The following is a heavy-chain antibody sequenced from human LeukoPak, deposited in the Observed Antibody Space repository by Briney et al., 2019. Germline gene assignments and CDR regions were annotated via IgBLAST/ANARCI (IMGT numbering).Heavy chain of an antibody. J-gene: IGHJ4*02. CDR1: GFTFSSYA. V-gene: IGHV3-23*01. D-gene: IGHD3-9*01. CDR2: ISGSGGST. Sequence: GGSLRLSCAASGFTFSSYAMSWVRQAPGKGLEGVSAISGSGGSTYYADSVKRRFTISRDNSKNTLYLQMNSLRAEDTAVYYCAKDFGDYDILTGLFDYWGQGTLVTVSS. CDR3: AKDFGDYDILTGLFDY.